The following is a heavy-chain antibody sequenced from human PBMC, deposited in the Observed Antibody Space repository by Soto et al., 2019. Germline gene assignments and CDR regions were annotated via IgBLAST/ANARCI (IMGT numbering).Heavy chain of an antibody. D-gene: IGHD3-22*01. CDR3: ARQGDSSGFYPPLYYFDY. CDR1: VGSMSSYY. CDR2: IYYSGST. J-gene: IGHJ4*01. V-gene: IGHV4-59*01. Sequence: PSSTLSLTCKVSVGSMSSYYWSWIRQPPGKVLEWIGYIYYSGSTNYNSSLKSRVTISVDTSKNQFSLKLSSVTAADTAVYYCARQGDSSGFYPPLYYFDYWGHGTLDTV.